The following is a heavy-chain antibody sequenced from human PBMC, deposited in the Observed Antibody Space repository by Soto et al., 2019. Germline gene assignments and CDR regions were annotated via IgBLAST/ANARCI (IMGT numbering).Heavy chain of an antibody. CDR1: GFAFSGYT. CDR3: AKGPYPELVNWFDP. V-gene: IGHV3-23*01. J-gene: IGHJ5*02. Sequence: GGSLRLSCAASGFAFSGYTMNWVRQAPGKGLEWVSTITGSNSPRYADSVKGRFTVSRDNSKNTLFLQMNNLRAEDTAIYYCAKGPYPELVNWFDPWGQGTLVTVSS. CDR2: ITGSNSP. D-gene: IGHD2-2*02.